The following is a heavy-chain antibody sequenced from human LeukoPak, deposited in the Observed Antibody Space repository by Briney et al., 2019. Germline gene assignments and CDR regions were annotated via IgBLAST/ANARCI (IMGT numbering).Heavy chain of an antibody. V-gene: IGHV1-2*02. CDR2: INPNSGGT. J-gene: IGHJ5*02. CDR3: ARAPIQLWLLWFDP. D-gene: IGHD5-18*01. Sequence: ASVKVSCKASGYTFTGYYMHWVRQAPGQGLEWMGWINPNSGGTNYAQKFQGRVTMTRDTSISTAYMELSRLRSDDTAVYYRARAPIQLWLLWFDPWGQGTLVTVSS. CDR1: GYTFTGYY.